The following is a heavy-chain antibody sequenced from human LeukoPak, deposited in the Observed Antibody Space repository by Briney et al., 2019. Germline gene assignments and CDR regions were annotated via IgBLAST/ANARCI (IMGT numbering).Heavy chain of an antibody. Sequence: GASLRLSCTASGFTVGNNYMSWVRQAPGKGLEWVSVLYSRGDPYYADSVKGRFTISRDSSKNTLYLQMNSLRAEDTAVYYCTGYTHKGVWGQGTTVTVSS. CDR1: GFTVGNNY. V-gene: IGHV3-66*01. CDR3: TGYTHKGV. CDR2: LYSRGDP. J-gene: IGHJ6*02.